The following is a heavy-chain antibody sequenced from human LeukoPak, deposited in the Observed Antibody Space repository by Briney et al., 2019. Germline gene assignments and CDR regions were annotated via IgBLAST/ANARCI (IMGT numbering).Heavy chain of an antibody. V-gene: IGHV1-2*02. D-gene: IGHD3-10*01. CDR2: INPNSGGT. CDR1: GYTFTGYY. J-gene: IGHJ4*02. CDR3: ARGILWFGELSHFDY. Sequence: ASVKVSCKASGYTFTGYYMHWVRQAPGQGLEWMGWINPNSGGTNYAQKFQGRVTMTRDTSISTAYMELRSLRSDDTAVYYCARGILWFGELSHFDYWGQGTLVTVSS.